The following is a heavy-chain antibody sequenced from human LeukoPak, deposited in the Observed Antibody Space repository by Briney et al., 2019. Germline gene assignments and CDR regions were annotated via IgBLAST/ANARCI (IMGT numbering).Heavy chain of an antibody. Sequence: GGSLRLSCAASGFTFSSYEMNWVRQAPGKGLEWVSYISSSGSTIYYADSVKGRFTISRDNAKNSLYLQMNSLRAEDTAVYYCARDYYESSGYYFDYWGQGTLVTVSS. CDR2: ISSSGSTI. CDR1: GFTFSSYE. D-gene: IGHD3-22*01. CDR3: ARDYYESSGYYFDY. J-gene: IGHJ4*02. V-gene: IGHV3-48*03.